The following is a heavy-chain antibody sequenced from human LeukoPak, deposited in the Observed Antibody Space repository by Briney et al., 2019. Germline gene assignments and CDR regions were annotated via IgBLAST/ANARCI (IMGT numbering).Heavy chain of an antibody. Sequence: GASVRVSCKASGYTFTSYDINWVRQAPGQGLEWMGWMNPNGGNTGYAQKFQGRVTMTRNTSISTAYMELSSLRSEDTAVYYCARVTANRGIDPWGQGTLVTVSS. D-gene: IGHD7-27*01. J-gene: IGHJ5*02. V-gene: IGHV1-8*01. CDR1: GYTFTSYD. CDR2: MNPNGGNT. CDR3: ARVTANRGIDP.